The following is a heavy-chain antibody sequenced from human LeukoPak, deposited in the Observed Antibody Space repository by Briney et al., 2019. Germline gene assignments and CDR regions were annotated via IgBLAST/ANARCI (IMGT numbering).Heavy chain of an antibody. D-gene: IGHD3-22*01. CDR1: GGSISSYY. V-gene: IGHV4-59*01. J-gene: IGHJ4*02. CDR3: ARLPYYYDSSETY. CDR2: VFYSGST. Sequence: SETLSLTCTVSGGSISSYYWSWIRQPPGKGLEYIGYVFYSGSTNYNPSLKSRVTISVDTSKNQFSLKLSSVTAADTAVYYCARLPYYYDSSETYWGQGTLVTVSS.